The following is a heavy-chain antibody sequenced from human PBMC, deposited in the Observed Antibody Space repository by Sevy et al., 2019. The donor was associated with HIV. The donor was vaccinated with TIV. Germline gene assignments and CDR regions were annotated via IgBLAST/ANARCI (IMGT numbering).Heavy chain of an antibody. D-gene: IGHD4-17*01. Sequence: GGSLRLSCAASGFTFSTYGMTWVRQAPGTGLEWVANIKYDGSEKYYVDSVKGRFTISRDIAKNSLYLRMNSLRAEDTAVYYCARDLAHGSEDYCDYYFDYWGQGTLVTVSS. CDR2: IKYDGSEK. CDR3: ARDLAHGSEDYCDYYFDY. J-gene: IGHJ4*02. CDR1: GFTFSTYG. V-gene: IGHV3-7*01.